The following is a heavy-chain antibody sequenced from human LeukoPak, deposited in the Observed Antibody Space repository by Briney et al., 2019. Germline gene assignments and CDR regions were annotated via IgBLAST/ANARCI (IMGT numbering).Heavy chain of an antibody. Sequence: SQTLSLTCAISGDSVSSNSAAWNWIRQSPSRGLEWLGRTYYRSKWYNDYAVSVRSRITINPDTSKNQFSLQLNSVTPEDTAVYYCARGGYSSGWYWFDPWGQGTLVTVSS. D-gene: IGHD6-19*01. J-gene: IGHJ5*02. CDR3: ARGGYSSGWYWFDP. CDR2: TYYRSKWYN. V-gene: IGHV6-1*01. CDR1: GDSVSSNSAA.